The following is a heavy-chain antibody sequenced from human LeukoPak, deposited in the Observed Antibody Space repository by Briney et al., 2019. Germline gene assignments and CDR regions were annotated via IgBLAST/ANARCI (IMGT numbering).Heavy chain of an antibody. D-gene: IGHD3-16*01. Sequence: SETLSLTCAVSGGSISSSNWWSWVRQPPGKGLEWIGEIYHSGSTNYNPSLKSRVTISVDTSKNQYSLKVNSMTAADTAVYYCARGRQGGASVWGQGTLVTVSS. CDR3: ARGRQGGASV. CDR1: GGSISSSNW. CDR2: IYHSGST. J-gene: IGHJ4*02. V-gene: IGHV4-4*02.